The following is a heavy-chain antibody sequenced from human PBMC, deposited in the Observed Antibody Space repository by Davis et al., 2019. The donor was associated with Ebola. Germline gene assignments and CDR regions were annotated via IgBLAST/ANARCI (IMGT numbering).Heavy chain of an antibody. V-gene: IGHV1-8*02. Sequence: ASVKVSCKASGYTFTSYGISWVRQAPGQGLEWMGWMNPNSGNTGYAQKFQGRVTMTRNTSISTAYMELSSLRSEDTAVYYCARGLARLWFGDLRRFDPWGQGTLVTVSS. J-gene: IGHJ5*02. CDR2: MNPNSGNT. CDR1: GYTFTSYG. CDR3: ARGLARLWFGDLRRFDP. D-gene: IGHD3-10*01.